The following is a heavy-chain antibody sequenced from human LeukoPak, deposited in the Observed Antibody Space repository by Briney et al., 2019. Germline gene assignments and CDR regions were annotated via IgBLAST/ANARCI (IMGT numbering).Heavy chain of an antibody. V-gene: IGHV3-23*01. CDR3: AKGSKGTYDY. Sequence: AGGSLRLSCVASGFTFSSYVMAWVRQAPGKGLEWVSSILGNVDRTYYADSVKGRFTISRDNSKNTLYLQMNSLRAEDTAMYYCAKGSKGTYDYWGQGTLVTVSS. CDR2: ILGNVDRT. J-gene: IGHJ4*02. CDR1: GFTFSSYV.